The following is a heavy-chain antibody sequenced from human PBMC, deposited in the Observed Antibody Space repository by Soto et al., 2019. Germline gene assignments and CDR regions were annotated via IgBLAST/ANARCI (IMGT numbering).Heavy chain of an antibody. D-gene: IGHD1-1*01. V-gene: IGHV3-74*03. CDR1: GLTFSDKW. J-gene: IGHJ5*02. CDR2: ISSDGSIT. Sequence: GGSLRLSCAAAGLTFSDKWLHWVRQSPGRGLEWVSRISSDGSITTYADSVKGRFTISRDSAKSTLYLQMNGLRAEDTAVYYCASLAWDREGENPKQKTRQRQARSFDPWGQGTLVTVSS. CDR3: ASLAWDREGENPKQKTRQRQARSFDP.